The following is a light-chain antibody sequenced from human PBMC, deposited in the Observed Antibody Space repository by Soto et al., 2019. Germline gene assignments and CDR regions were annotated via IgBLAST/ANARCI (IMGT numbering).Light chain of an antibody. V-gene: IGKV1-5*01. CDR1: QMISSW. Sequence: DIQMTQSPTTLSASVGDRVSMTCRASQMISSWAWYQQKPGKAPNLLIFDASTLKNGVPSRFSGSASGAHFTLTISSLQPDDFATYYCQQYNSFPSTFGQGTKMDIK. J-gene: IGKJ1*01. CDR2: DAS. CDR3: QQYNSFPST.